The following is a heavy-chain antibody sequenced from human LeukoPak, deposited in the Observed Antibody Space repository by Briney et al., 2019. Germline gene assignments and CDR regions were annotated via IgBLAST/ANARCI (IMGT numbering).Heavy chain of an antibody. D-gene: IGHD3-22*01. CDR3: AKKTYHYDSSGHANWFDP. V-gene: IGHV1-46*01. J-gene: IGHJ5*02. CDR1: GYTFTSYY. CDR2: INPSGGST. Sequence: ASVKVSCKASGYTFTSYYMHWVRQAPGQGLEWMGIINPSGGSTSYAQKFQGRVTMTRDTSITTAYMELSDLRSDDTAIYYCAKKTYHYDSSGHANWFDPWGQGTLVTVTS.